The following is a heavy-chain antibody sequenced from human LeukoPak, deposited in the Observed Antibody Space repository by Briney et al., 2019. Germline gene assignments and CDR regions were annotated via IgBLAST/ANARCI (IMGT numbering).Heavy chain of an antibody. V-gene: IGHV3-30*03. J-gene: IGHJ3*02. Sequence: PGRSLRLSCAASGFTFSRFGMHWVRQAPGRGPEWVACVSSDGNKEYYVDSVKGRFTISRDNSKNTLYLQMNSLRADDSALYYCARVDWNSGSFDIWGQGTMVTVSS. CDR1: GFTFSRFG. D-gene: IGHD3-9*01. CDR2: VSSDGNKE. CDR3: ARVDWNSGSFDI.